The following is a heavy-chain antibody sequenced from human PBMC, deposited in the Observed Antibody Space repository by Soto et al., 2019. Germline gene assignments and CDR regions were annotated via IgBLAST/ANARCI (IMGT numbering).Heavy chain of an antibody. V-gene: IGHV6-1*01. CDR1: GDSVSSNSAA. Sequence: SQTLSLTCAISGDSVSSNSAAWNWIRQSPSRGLEWLGRTYYRSKWFNQYAVSVKSRITINPDTSKNQFSPQLNSVTPEDTAVYYCAKGGDHQEGTFGYWGQGTLVTVSS. CDR3: AKGGDHQEGTFGY. D-gene: IGHD3-10*01. J-gene: IGHJ4*02. CDR2: TYYRSKWFN.